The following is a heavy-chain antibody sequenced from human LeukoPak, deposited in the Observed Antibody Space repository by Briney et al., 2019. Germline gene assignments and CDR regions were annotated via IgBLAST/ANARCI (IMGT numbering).Heavy chain of an antibody. CDR3: ARGLRFEGDWFDP. Sequence: SVKVSCKASGGTFSSYAISWVLQAPGQGLEWMGGIIPIFGTANYAQKFQGRATITADESTSTAYMELSSLRSEDTAVYYCARGLRFEGDWFDPWGQGTLVTVSS. V-gene: IGHV1-69*13. CDR1: GGTFSSYA. D-gene: IGHD3-3*01. CDR2: IIPIFGTA. J-gene: IGHJ5*02.